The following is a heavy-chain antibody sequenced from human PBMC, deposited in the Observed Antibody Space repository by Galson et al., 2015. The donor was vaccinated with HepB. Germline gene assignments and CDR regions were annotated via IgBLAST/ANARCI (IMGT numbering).Heavy chain of an antibody. J-gene: IGHJ5*02. D-gene: IGHD4-17*01. CDR3: ARDLPWGRAHGDDWFDP. CDR2: IWYDGSNK. Sequence: SLRLSCAASGFTFSSYGMHWVRQAPGKGLEWVAVIWYDGSNKYYADSVMGRFTISRDNSKNTLYLQMNSLRAEDTAVYYCARDLPWGRAHGDDWFDPWGQGTLVTVSS. V-gene: IGHV3-33*01. CDR1: GFTFSSYG.